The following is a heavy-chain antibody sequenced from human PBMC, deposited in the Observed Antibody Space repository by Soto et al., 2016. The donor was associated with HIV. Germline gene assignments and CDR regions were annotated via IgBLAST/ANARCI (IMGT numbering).Heavy chain of an antibody. Sequence: EVQLLESGGGLVQPGGSLRLSCVASGFTFSSYAMSWVRQAPGKGLEWVSSISGSGGNTYYADSVKGRFTISRDNSENTLYLQMNSLRVEDTAVYYCTTDRWGHYWGQGTLVTASS. CDR1: GFTFSSYA. J-gene: IGHJ4*02. CDR3: TTDRWGHY. V-gene: IGHV3-23*01. CDR2: ISGSGGNT. D-gene: IGHD3-16*01.